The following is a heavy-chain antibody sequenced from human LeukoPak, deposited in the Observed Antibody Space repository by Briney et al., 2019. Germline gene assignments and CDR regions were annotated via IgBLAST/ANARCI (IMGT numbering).Heavy chain of an antibody. CDR3: ARSTPVDTARGYYGMDV. J-gene: IGHJ6*02. CDR1: GFTVSNNY. V-gene: IGHV3-53*04. D-gene: IGHD5-18*01. Sequence: GGSLRLSCAASGFTVSNNYMNWVRQAPGKGLEWVSTIYSGGSTYYADSVKGRFTISRHNSKSTLDLQMNSLRAEDTAVYYCARSTPVDTARGYYGMDVWGQGTTVTVSS. CDR2: IYSGGST.